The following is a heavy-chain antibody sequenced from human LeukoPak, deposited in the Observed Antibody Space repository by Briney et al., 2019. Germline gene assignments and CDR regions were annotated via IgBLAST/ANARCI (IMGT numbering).Heavy chain of an antibody. V-gene: IGHV1-46*01. CDR3: ARMGSSSSSQMDV. J-gene: IGHJ6*03. CDR2: INPSGGST. Sequence: ASVKVSCKASGYTLTSYHMHWVRQAPGQGLEWLGIINPSGGSTSYAQNFQGRVTMTRDTSTSTVYMELSSLGSEDTAVYYCARMGSSSSSQMDVWGKGTTVTVSS. D-gene: IGHD6-6*01. CDR1: GYTLTSYH.